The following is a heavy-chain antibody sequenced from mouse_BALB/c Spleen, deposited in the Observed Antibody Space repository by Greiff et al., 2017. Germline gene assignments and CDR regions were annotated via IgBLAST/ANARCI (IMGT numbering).Heavy chain of an antibody. CDR1: GYAFSSYW. CDR2: IYPGDGDT. J-gene: IGHJ4*01. D-gene: IGHD2-1*01. V-gene: IGHV1-80*01. Sequence: VMLVESGAELVRPGSSVKISCKASGYAFSSYWMNWVKQRPGQGLEWIGQIYPGDGDTNYNGKFKGKATLTADKSSSTAYMQLSSLTSEDSAVYFCARFLPYYAMDYWGQGTSVTVSS. CDR3: ARFLPYYAMDY.